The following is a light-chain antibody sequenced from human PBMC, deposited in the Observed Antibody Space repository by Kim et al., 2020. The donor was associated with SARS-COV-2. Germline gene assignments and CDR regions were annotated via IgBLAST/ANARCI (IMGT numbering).Light chain of an antibody. CDR2: DVS. Sequence: GQSITISCTGTSSDVGGYNYVSWYQQHPGKAPKLMIYDVSNRPSGVSNRFSGSKSGNTASLTIAGLQAEDEADYYYSSYTSSSTWVFGGGTQLTVL. CDR3: SSYTSSSTWV. CDR1: SSDVGGYNY. J-gene: IGLJ3*02. V-gene: IGLV2-14*03.